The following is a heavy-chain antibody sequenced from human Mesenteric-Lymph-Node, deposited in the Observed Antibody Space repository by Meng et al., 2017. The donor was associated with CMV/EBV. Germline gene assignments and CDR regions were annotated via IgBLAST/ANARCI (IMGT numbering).Heavy chain of an antibody. Sequence: ASVKFSCKASGYSFGITWVRQAPGQGLEWMGWISSNNGNTNYARKFKDRITMTTDTSTNTAYMELRSLTSDDSAVYYCARDNSGCSGTTCYDYFDYWGQGTLVTVSS. CDR1: GYSFG. V-gene: IGHV1-18*01. J-gene: IGHJ4*02. CDR2: ISSNNGNT. D-gene: IGHD2-2*01. CDR3: ARDNSGCSGTTCYDYFDY.